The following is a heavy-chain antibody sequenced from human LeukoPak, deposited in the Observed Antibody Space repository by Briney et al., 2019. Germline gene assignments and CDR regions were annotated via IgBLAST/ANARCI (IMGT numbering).Heavy chain of an antibody. CDR2: IYYSGST. CDR1: GGSISSYY. V-gene: IGHV4-59*01. J-gene: IGHJ4*02. Sequence: PSETLSLTCTVSGGSISSYYWSWIRQPPGKGLEWIGYIYYSGSTNYNPSLKSRVTISVDTSKNQFSLKLSSVTAADTAVYYCARGSYSSSWYSPTFDYWGQGTLVTVSS. D-gene: IGHD6-13*01. CDR3: ARGSYSSSWYSPTFDY.